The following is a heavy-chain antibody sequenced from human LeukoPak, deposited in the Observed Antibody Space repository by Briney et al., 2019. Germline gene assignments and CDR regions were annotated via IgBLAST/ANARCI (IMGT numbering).Heavy chain of an antibody. CDR1: GFTFSSYA. CDR3: AKGGTGFTTVVDYYYYYYYMDV. V-gene: IGHV3-23*01. D-gene: IGHD4-23*01. J-gene: IGHJ6*03. Sequence: GGSLRLSCAASGFTFSSYAMSWVRQAPGKGLEWVSAISGSGGSTYYADSVKGRFTISRDNSKNTLYLQMNSLRAEDTAVYYCAKGGTGFTTVVDYYYYYYYMDVWGKGTTVTVSS. CDR2: ISGSGGST.